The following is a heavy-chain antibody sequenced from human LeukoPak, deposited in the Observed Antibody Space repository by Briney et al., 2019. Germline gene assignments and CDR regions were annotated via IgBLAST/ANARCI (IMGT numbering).Heavy chain of an antibody. CDR1: GGSISSYY. D-gene: IGHD4-23*01. CDR3: ARDPDYDGNVDGMSAFDI. V-gene: IGHV4-59*01. CDR2: IYYSGST. Sequence: SETLSLTCTVSGGSISSYYWSWLRQPPGKGLEWIGYIYYSGSTNYNPSLKSRVTISVDTSKNQFSLKLSSVTAADTAVYYCARDPDYDGNVDGMSAFDIWGQGTMVTVSS. J-gene: IGHJ3*02.